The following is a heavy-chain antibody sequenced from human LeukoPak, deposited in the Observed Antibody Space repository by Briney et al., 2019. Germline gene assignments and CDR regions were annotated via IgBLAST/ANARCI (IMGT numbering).Heavy chain of an antibody. CDR3: ARDVSITMVRGVIFGRYFDY. V-gene: IGHV4-31*03. CDR2: IYYSGST. CDR1: GGSISSGGYY. J-gene: IGHJ4*02. Sequence: PSETLSLTCTVSGGSISSGGYYWRCIRQHPGRGLEWNGYIYYSGSTYYNPSLKSRVTISVDTSKNQFSLKLSSVTAADTAVYYCARDVSITMVRGVIFGRYFDYWGQGTLVTVSS. D-gene: IGHD3-10*01.